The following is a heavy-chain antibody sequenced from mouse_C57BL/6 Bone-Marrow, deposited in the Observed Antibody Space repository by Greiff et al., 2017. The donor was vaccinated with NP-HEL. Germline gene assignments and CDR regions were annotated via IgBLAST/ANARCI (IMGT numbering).Heavy chain of an antibody. J-gene: IGHJ2*01. Sequence: VQLHQSGPELVKPGASVKISCKASGYTFTDYYMNWVKQSHGKSLEWIGDINPNNGGTSYNQKFTGKATLTVDKSSSTAYMELRSLTSEDSAVYYCARTGWYYFDYWGQGTTLTVSS. V-gene: IGHV1-26*01. D-gene: IGHD2-3*01. CDR1: GYTFTDYY. CDR2: INPNNGGT. CDR3: ARTGWYYFDY.